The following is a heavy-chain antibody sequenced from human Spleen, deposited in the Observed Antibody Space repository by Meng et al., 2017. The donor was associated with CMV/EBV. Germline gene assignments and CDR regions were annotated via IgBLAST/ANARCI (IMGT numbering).Heavy chain of an antibody. Sequence: GGSLRLSCAASGFTFSSYAMSWVRQAPGKGLEWVAVISYDGSNKYYADSVKGRFTISRDNSKNTLYLQMNSLRAEDTAVYYCARDRCSSTSCYYYYGMDVWGQGTTVTVSS. CDR1: GFTFSSYA. CDR3: ARDRCSSTSCYYYYGMDV. D-gene: IGHD2-2*01. J-gene: IGHJ6*02. V-gene: IGHV3-30*04. CDR2: ISYDGSNK.